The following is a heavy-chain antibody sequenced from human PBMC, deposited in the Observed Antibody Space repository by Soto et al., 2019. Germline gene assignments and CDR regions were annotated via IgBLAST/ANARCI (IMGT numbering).Heavy chain of an antibody. CDR3: ARGGHVVVVTAALDY. Sequence: QVQLVQSGAEVKKPGASVKVSCKASGDTFTDYYIHWVRQAPGQGLEWMGTVNPSGGTTTYAQHFLGRMTMTRDPSTSTLYMELTSLTSEDTAVYYCARGGHVVVVTAALDYWGQGTLVTVSS. V-gene: IGHV1-46*01. CDR2: VNPSGGTT. J-gene: IGHJ4*02. D-gene: IGHD2-21*02. CDR1: GDTFTDYY.